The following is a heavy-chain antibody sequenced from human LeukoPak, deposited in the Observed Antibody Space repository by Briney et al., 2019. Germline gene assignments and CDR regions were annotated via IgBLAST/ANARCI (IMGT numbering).Heavy chain of an antibody. J-gene: IGHJ4*02. CDR2: ISWSSNTI. CDR3: AKGVYDYGYFDY. CDR1: GFTFDAYA. D-gene: IGHD4/OR15-4a*01. V-gene: IGHV3-9*01. Sequence: PGGSLRLSCAASGFTFDAYAMHWVRQAPGKGLEWVANISWSSNTIGYADSVKGRFTISRDNAKTSLYLQMNSLRPEDTAFYYCAKGVYDYGYFDYWGQGTLVTVSS.